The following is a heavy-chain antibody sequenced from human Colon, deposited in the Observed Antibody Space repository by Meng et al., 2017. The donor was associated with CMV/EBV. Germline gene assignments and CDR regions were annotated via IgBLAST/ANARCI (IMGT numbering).Heavy chain of an antibody. CDR1: GGSVRSANW. V-gene: IGHV4-4*02. CDR2: VYDSGST. CDR3: ARVNRVRMDQ. D-gene: IGHD2-15*01. J-gene: IGHJ4*02. Sequence: LTCVVSGGSVRSANWWAWVRQAPGKGLEWIGQVYDSGSTNYNPSLNSRVTMSVDKSKNQFSLNLTFVTAADTAVYYCARVNRVRMDQWGQGALVTVSS.